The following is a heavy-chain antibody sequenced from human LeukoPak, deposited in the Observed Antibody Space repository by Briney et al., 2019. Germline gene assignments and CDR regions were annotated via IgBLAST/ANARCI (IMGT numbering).Heavy chain of an antibody. Sequence: ASVTVTCKTTGYTFTSYVIRWVRQPPGQELECMGWISTYTVNTEYAQKLQGRVTMTTDTSTSTAYWELRSLSSDDTAVYYSARVLVVSSDAFEIWGQGTMVTVSS. V-gene: IGHV1-18*01. CDR2: ISTYTVNT. J-gene: IGHJ3*02. CDR3: ARVLVVSSDAFEI. CDR1: GYTFTSYV. D-gene: IGHD3-22*01.